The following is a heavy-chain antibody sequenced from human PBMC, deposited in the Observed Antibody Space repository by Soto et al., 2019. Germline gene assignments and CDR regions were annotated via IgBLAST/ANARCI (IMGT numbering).Heavy chain of an antibody. D-gene: IGHD2-8*02. Sequence: QVPLVESGGGVVQPGRSLRLSCAASGFTFSNYAMHWVRQAPGKGLEWVAVISYDGSNKYYADSVKGRFTISRDSSKNTLYLQMNSLRAEDTAVYYCARTGRAWWDYGMDVWGQGTTVPVSS. J-gene: IGHJ6*02. V-gene: IGHV3-30-3*01. CDR3: ARTGRAWWDYGMDV. CDR2: ISYDGSNK. CDR1: GFTFSNYA.